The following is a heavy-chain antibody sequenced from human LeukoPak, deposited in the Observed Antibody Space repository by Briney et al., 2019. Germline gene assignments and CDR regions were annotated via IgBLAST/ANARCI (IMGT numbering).Heavy chain of an antibody. D-gene: IGHD1-26*01. Sequence: ASVKVSCKASGYTFIDYFIHWVRQAPGQGLEWMGWINPNSGDTKYEQTFQARVTMTRDTSISTAYMELNNLRSDDAAVYYCATVGRWEPDYWGQGTLDTVSS. CDR1: GYTFIDYF. V-gene: IGHV1-2*02. CDR2: INPNSGDT. CDR3: ATVGRWEPDY. J-gene: IGHJ4*02.